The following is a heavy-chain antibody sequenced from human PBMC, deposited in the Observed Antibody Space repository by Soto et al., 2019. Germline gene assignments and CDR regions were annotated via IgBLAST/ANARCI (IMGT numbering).Heavy chain of an antibody. CDR3: AKDSIWGSYRYDSYAFDI. V-gene: IGHV3-23*01. CDR2: ISGSGGST. D-gene: IGHD3-16*02. CDR1: GFTFSSYA. Sequence: GGSLRLSCAASGFTFSSYAMSWVRQAPGKGLEWVSAISGSGGSTYYADSVKGRFTISRDNSKNTLYLQMNSLRAEDTAVYYCAKDSIWGSYRYDSYAFDIWGQGTMVTVSS. J-gene: IGHJ3*02.